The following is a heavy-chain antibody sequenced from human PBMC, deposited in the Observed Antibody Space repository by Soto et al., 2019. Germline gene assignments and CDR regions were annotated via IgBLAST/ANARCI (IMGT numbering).Heavy chain of an antibody. CDR1: GFTFSIHE. Sequence: GGSLRLSCAASGFTFSIHEMNWVRLAPGKGLEWVSYISSIGVATYYADSVKGRFTISRDNAKNSLYLQMNSLRAEDTAVYYCAREGRVGGIDYWGQGTPVTVSS. V-gene: IGHV3-48*03. J-gene: IGHJ4*02. D-gene: IGHD6-19*01. CDR2: ISSIGVAT. CDR3: AREGRVGGIDY.